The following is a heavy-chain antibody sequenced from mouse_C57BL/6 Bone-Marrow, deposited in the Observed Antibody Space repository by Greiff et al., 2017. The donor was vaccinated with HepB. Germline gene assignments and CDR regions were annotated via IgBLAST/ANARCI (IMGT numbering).Heavy chain of an antibody. CDR3: AREGGGDY. CDR1: GYTFTSYW. J-gene: IGHJ4*01. Sequence: VQLQQPGAELVMPGASVKLSCKASGYTFTSYWMHWVKQRPGQGLEWIGEIDPSDSYTNYNQKFKGKSTLTVDKSSSTAYMQLSSLTSEDSAVYYCAREGGGDYWGQGTSVTVSS. V-gene: IGHV1-69*01. CDR2: IDPSDSYT.